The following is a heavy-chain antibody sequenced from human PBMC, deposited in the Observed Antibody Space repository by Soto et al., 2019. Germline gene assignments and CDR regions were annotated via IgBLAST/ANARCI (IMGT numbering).Heavy chain of an antibody. CDR1: GFTFSTYA. CDR3: ARDQGRSITCQLDY. V-gene: IGHV3-30-3*01. CDR2: ISYDGSNT. D-gene: IGHD2-2*01. J-gene: IGHJ4*02. Sequence: QPGGSLRLSCAVSGFTFSTYAMHWVRQAPGKGLEWVAVISYDGSNTYYADSVKGRSTISRDNMLYLQMNSLRAEDTAVYYCARDQGRSITCQLDYWGQGTLVTVSS.